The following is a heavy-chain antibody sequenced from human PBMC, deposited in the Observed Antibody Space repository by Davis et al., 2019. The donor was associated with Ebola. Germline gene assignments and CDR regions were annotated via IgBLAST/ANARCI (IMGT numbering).Heavy chain of an antibody. CDR1: EFTFTNYA. CDR2: ITGSGSLT. Sequence: GESLKISCAASEFTFTNYAMSWVRQTPGKGLEWVSAITGSGSLTGYADSVKGRFTISRDNSKNTLNMQMNSLRVEDTAVYYCATRGSSREFDYWGQGTLVSVS. D-gene: IGHD6-13*01. J-gene: IGHJ4*02. V-gene: IGHV3-23*01. CDR3: ATRGSSREFDY.